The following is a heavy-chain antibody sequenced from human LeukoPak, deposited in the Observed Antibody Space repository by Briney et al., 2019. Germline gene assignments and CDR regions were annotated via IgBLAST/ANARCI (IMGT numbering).Heavy chain of an antibody. CDR1: GFTFSSYG. CDR3: ASQFSSGYIVGY. J-gene: IGHJ4*02. Sequence: GGSLRLSCAASGFTFSSYGMSWVRQAPGKGLEWVSAISGSGGSTYYADSVKGRFTISRDNSKNTLYLQMNSLRAEDTAVYYCASQFSSGYIVGYWGQGTLVTVSS. D-gene: IGHD3-22*01. CDR2: ISGSGGST. V-gene: IGHV3-23*01.